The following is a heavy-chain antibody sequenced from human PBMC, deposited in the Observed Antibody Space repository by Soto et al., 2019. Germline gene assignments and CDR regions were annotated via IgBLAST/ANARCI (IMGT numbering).Heavy chain of an antibody. J-gene: IGHJ6*02. D-gene: IGHD6-19*01. CDR2: ISYDGSRT. V-gene: IGHV3-30*18. CDR1: GFTFSIFG. CDR3: AKSMAVAFPGFYGLDV. Sequence: QVQLVESGGGMVQPGRSLRLSCAASGFTFSIFGMHWVRQAPGKGLEWVAVISYDGSRTYYRDSVKGRFTISRDSSKNTLYLQMNSLRAEDTAVYYCAKSMAVAFPGFYGLDVWGQGTTVTVSS.